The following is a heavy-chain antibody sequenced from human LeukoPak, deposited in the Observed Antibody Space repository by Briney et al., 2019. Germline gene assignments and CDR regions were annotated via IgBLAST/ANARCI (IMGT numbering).Heavy chain of an antibody. CDR3: ATVEDHLRSAPFGAASRGDS. V-gene: IGHV4-34*01. CDR2: INHSGST. D-gene: IGHD3-3*01. CDR1: GGSFSGYY. Sequence: PSETLSLTCAVYGGSFSGYYWSWIRQPPGKGLEWIGEINHSGSTNYNPSLKSRVTISVDTSKNQFSLKLSSVTAADTAVYYCATVEDHLRSAPFGAASRGDSWGQGTLVTVSA. J-gene: IGHJ5*01.